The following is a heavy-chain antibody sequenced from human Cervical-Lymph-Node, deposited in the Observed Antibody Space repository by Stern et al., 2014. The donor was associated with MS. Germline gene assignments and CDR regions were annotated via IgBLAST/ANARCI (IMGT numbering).Heavy chain of an antibody. CDR1: GGTFSNYG. Sequence: QVQLVQSGAEVKKPGSSVKVSCKASGGTFSNYGISWVRQAPGQRLVLMGGIIPIFGTANYAQKFQGRVTITADESTSTAYMELSSLRSEDTAVYYCAREFNYDTSGYYFYYWGQGTLVTVSS. D-gene: IGHD3-22*01. CDR2: IIPIFGTA. J-gene: IGHJ4*02. V-gene: IGHV1-69*01. CDR3: AREFNYDTSGYYFYY.